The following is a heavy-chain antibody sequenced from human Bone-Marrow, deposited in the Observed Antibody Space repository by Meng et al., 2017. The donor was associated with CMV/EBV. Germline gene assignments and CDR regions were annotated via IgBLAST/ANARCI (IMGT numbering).Heavy chain of an antibody. CDR1: GFTFSSCG. V-gene: IGHV3-30*02. CDR3: AKAGVYCSGGSCYSSGYFDY. D-gene: IGHD2-15*01. Sequence: GGSLRPSCAASGFTFSSCGMHWVRQAPGKGLEWVAFIRYDGSYKYYADSVKGRFTISRDNSKDTLFVQMNSLRAEDTAVYYCAKAGVYCSGGSCYSSGYFDYWGQRTLVTVSS. CDR2: IRYDGSYK. J-gene: IGHJ4*02.